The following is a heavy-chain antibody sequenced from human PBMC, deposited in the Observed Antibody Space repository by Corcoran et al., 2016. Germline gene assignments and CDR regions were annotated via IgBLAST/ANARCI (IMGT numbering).Heavy chain of an antibody. CDR3: ARGGRNYGNYVGSFDY. D-gene: IGHD4-17*01. Sequence: QLQLQESGPGLVKPSETLSLTCTVSGGSVSSNNYYWGWIRQPPGKGREWIGSGYYSGTTYSNPSLKSRFTISLDTSKIQFSLKVNSVTAADTAVYYCARGGRNYGNYVGSFDYWGQGILVTVSS. V-gene: IGHV4-39*07. CDR2: GYYSGTT. CDR1: GGSVSSNNYY. J-gene: IGHJ4*02.